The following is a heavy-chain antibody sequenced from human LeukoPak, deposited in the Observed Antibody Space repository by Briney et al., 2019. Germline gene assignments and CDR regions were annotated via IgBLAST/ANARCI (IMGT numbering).Heavy chain of an antibody. CDR2: INHSGST. D-gene: IGHD6-19*01. Sequence: SETLSLTCTVSGGSISTYYWSWIRQPPGKGLEWIGEINHSGSTNYNPSLKSRVTISVDTSKNQFSLKLSSVTAADTAVYYCARGLSAGYSSGWFGANLDYWGQGTLVTVSS. CDR1: GGSISTYY. J-gene: IGHJ4*02. V-gene: IGHV4-34*01. CDR3: ARGLSAGYSSGWFGANLDY.